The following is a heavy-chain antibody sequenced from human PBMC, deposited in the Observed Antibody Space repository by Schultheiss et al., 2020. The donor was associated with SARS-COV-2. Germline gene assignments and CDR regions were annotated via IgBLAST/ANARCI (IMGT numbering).Heavy chain of an antibody. V-gene: IGHV4-59*10. CDR2: IYTSGST. D-gene: IGHD4-17*01. Sequence: SETLSLTCAVYGGSFSGYYWSWIRQPPGKGLEWIGRIYTSGSTNYNPSLKSRVTISVDTSKNQFSLKLSSVTAADTAVYYCARGAGHDYGAPDAFDIWGQGTMVTVSS. CDR1: GGSFSGYY. J-gene: IGHJ3*02. CDR3: ARGAGHDYGAPDAFDI.